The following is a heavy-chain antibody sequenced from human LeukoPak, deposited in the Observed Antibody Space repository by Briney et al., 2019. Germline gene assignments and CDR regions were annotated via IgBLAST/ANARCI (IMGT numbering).Heavy chain of an antibody. V-gene: IGHV4-59*08. CDR2: IYYSGST. J-gene: IGHJ4*02. CDR1: GGSISSYY. Sequence: SETLSLTCTVSGGSISSYYWSWIRQPPGKGLEWIGYIYYSGSTNYNPSLRSRVTISVDTSKNQFSLKLSSVTAADTAVYYCARTAVAGKGRFDYWGQGTLVTVSS. D-gene: IGHD6-19*01. CDR3: ARTAVAGKGRFDY.